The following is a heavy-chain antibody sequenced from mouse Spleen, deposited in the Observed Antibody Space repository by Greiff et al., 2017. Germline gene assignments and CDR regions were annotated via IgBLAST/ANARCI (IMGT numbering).Heavy chain of an antibody. J-gene: IGHJ1*03. Sequence: EVKLVESGGGLVKPGGSLKLSCAASGFTFSSYTMSWVRQTPEKRLEWVATISGGGGNTYYPDSVKGRFTISRDNAKNTLYLQMSSLRSEDTALYYCARQAYYYGSSYGYFDVWGTGTTVTVSS. D-gene: IGHD1-1*01. CDR1: GFTFSSYT. CDR2: ISGGGGNT. V-gene: IGHV5-9*01. CDR3: ARQAYYYGSSYGYFDV.